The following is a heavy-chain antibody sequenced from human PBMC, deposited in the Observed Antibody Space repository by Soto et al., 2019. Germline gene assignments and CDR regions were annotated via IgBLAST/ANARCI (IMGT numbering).Heavy chain of an antibody. CDR3: VKGEYYYDGSGYYPFDY. CDR2: ISYDGSNK. CDR1: GFTFSSYA. Sequence: PGGSLRLSCAASGFTFSSYAMHWVRQAPGKGLEWVAVISYDGSNKYYADSVKGRFTISRDNSKNTLYLQMSSLRPEDTAVYYCVKGEYYYDGSGYYPFDYWGQGRMVTVPQ. J-gene: IGHJ4*02. V-gene: IGHV3-30-3*01. D-gene: IGHD3-22*01.